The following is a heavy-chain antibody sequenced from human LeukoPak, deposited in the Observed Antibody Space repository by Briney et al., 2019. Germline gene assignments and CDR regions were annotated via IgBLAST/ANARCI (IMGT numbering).Heavy chain of an antibody. V-gene: IGHV4-38-2*01. Sequence: SETLSLTCAVSGYSIGSGYYGGWIRQPPGKGLEWIGSIYHTKTTSYNPSLTSRVTISVDTSKNQFSLRLSSVTAADTAVYYCARVSGDDSGHFHLWGQGTLVTVSS. D-gene: IGHD2-21*02. CDR3: ARVSGDDSGHFHL. CDR2: IYHTKTT. J-gene: IGHJ1*01. CDR1: GYSIGSGYY.